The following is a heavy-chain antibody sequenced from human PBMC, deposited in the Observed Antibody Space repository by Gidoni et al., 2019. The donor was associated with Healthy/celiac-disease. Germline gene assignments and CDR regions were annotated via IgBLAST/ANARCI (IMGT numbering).Heavy chain of an antibody. Sequence: QVQLQESGAGLVKPSETLSLTCAVSGYSISSGYYWVWIRQPPGKGLEWIGSIYHSGSPYDNPSLNSLVTISVDTSKNQFSLKLSSVTAADTAVYYCARQGVNYDYVWGSYRYPGYFDYLGQGTLVTVSS. J-gene: IGHJ4*02. CDR3: ARQGVNYDYVWGSYRYPGYFDY. CDR1: GYSISSGYY. V-gene: IGHV4-38-2*01. CDR2: IYHSGSP. D-gene: IGHD3-16*02.